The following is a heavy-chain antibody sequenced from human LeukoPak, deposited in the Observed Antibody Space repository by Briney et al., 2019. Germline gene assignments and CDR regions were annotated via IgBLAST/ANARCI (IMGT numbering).Heavy chain of an antibody. CDR2: IYTSGST. Sequence: PSQTLSLTCTVSGGSISSGSYYWSWIRQPAGKGLEWIGRIYTSGSTNYNPSLKSRVTISVDTSKNQFSLKLSSVTAADTAVYYCARGGAAVAATDYWGQGTLVTVSS. D-gene: IGHD6-19*01. CDR3: ARGGAAVAATDY. J-gene: IGHJ4*02. V-gene: IGHV4-61*02. CDR1: GGSISSGSYY.